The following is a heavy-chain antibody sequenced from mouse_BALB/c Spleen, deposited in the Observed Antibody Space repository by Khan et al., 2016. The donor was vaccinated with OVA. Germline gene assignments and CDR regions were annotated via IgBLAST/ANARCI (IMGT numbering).Heavy chain of an antibody. CDR3: ARRGYGNAMDY. CDR1: GYSITSDYA. Sequence: EVQLQESGPGLVKPSQSLSLTCTVTGYSITSDYAWNWIRQFPGNKLEWMGYISSSGSTSYNPSLKSRISITRDTSKNQFFLQLNSVTTEDTATYYCARRGYGNAMDYWGQGTSVTVSS. CDR2: ISSSGST. D-gene: IGHD2-10*02. V-gene: IGHV3-2*02. J-gene: IGHJ4*01.